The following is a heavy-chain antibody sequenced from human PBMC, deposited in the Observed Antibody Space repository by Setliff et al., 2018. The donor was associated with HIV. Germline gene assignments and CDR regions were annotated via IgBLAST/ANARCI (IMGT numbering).Heavy chain of an antibody. CDR3: SKEKFTFTVVRGVIDS. J-gene: IGHJ4*02. Sequence: QAGGSLRLSCAASGFTFSSYGMHWVRQAPGKGLGWVSIISASGGSTYYADSVKGRFTISRDKSKNTLYLQMNSLRAEDTAFYYCSKEKFTFTVVRGVIDSWGQGTLVTVSS. CDR2: ISASGGST. CDR1: GFTFSSYG. V-gene: IGHV3-23*01. D-gene: IGHD3-10*01.